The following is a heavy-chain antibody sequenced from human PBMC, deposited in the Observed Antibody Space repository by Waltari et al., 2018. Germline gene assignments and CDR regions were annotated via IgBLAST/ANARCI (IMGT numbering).Heavy chain of an antibody. Sequence: QVQLVESGGGVVQPGRSLRLSCAASGFTFSSYGMHWVRQAPGKGLEWVAVISHDGSNKYYADSVKGRFTISRDNSKNTLYLQMNSLRAEDTAVYYCAKDPYYYDSSGYYGGVDVWGQGTTVTVSS. CDR1: GFTFSSYG. D-gene: IGHD3-22*01. J-gene: IGHJ6*02. CDR3: AKDPYYYDSSGYYGGVDV. CDR2: ISHDGSNK. V-gene: IGHV3-30*18.